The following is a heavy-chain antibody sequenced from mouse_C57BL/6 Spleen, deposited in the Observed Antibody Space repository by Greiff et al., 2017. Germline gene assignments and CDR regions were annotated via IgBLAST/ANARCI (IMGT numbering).Heavy chain of an antibody. D-gene: IGHD1-1*01. J-gene: IGHJ1*03. CDR1: GYTFTSYW. Sequence: VQLQQPGAELVMPGASVKLSCKASGYTFTSYWMHWVKQRPGQGLEWIGEIDPSDSYTNYNQKFKGKSTLTVDKSSSTAYMQLSSLTSEDSAVYYCASPYYYGSSPHWYFDVWGTGTTVTVSS. V-gene: IGHV1-69*01. CDR3: ASPYYYGSSPHWYFDV. CDR2: IDPSDSYT.